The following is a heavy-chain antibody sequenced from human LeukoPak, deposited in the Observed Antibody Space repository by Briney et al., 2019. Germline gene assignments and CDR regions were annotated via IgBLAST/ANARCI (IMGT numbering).Heavy chain of an antibody. CDR3: ARDESSWYYFDY. Sequence: SETLSLTCTVSGGSISSSSYYWGWIRQPPGKGLGWIGSIYYSGSTYYNPSLKSRVTISVDTSKNQFSLKLSSVTAADTAVYYCARDESSWYYFDYWGQGTLVTVSS. V-gene: IGHV4-39*02. D-gene: IGHD6-13*01. CDR1: GGSISSSSYY. J-gene: IGHJ4*02. CDR2: IYYSGST.